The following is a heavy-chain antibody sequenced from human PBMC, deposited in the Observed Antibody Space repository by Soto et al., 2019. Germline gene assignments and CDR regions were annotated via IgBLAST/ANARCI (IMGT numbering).Heavy chain of an antibody. V-gene: IGHV3-74*01. D-gene: IGHD1-26*01. CDR2: INSDGSST. J-gene: IGHJ4*02. Sequence: GGSLRLSCAASGFTFSSYWMHWVRQAPGKGLVRVSRINSDGSSTSYADSVKGRFTISRDNAKNTLYLQMNSLRAEDTAVYYCAVRGKWELPDYWGQGTLVTVSS. CDR3: AVRGKWELPDY. CDR1: GFTFSSYW.